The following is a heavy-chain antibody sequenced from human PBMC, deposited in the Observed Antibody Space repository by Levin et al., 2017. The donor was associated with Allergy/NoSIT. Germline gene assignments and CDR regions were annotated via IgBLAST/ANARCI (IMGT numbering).Heavy chain of an antibody. CDR1: GFTFSTYG. CDR3: ANYLGAVAGSFSY. Sequence: PGGSLRLSCAASGFTFSTYGMSWVRQAPGKGLEWVSAISGSGGSTYYADSVKGRFTISRDNSKNTLYLQMNSLRAEDTAVYYCANYLGAVAGSFSYWGQGTLVTVSS. V-gene: IGHV3-23*01. CDR2: ISGSGGST. J-gene: IGHJ4*02. D-gene: IGHD6-19*01.